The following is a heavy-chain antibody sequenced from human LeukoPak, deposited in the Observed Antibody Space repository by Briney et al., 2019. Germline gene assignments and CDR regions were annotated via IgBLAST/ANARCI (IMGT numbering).Heavy chain of an antibody. V-gene: IGHV3-53*01. Sequence: GSLRLSCGASGFSISSRNMNWVRQAPGQGLEWVSVIYSDGTTDYADSVKGRFTLSRDDAENSLYLQMNSLRAEDTALYYCTRDRHNWNEPKYYYYMDVWGKGTTVTISS. D-gene: IGHD1-1*01. CDR2: IYSDGTT. J-gene: IGHJ6*03. CDR3: TRDRHNWNEPKYYYYMDV. CDR1: GFSISSRN.